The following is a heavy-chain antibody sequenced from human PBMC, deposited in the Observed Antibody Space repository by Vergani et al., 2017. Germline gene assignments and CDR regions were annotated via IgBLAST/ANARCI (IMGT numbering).Heavy chain of an antibody. J-gene: IGHJ4*02. CDR3: ARDSSSRGHYLVGPLDS. V-gene: IGHV3-33*01. D-gene: IGHD6-6*01. CDR2: IWHDGSNK. CDR1: GCTFSRHG. Sequence: QVQLVESGGSVVQPGTSLRLSCGASGCTFSRHGMHWVRQAPGKGLEWVAVIWHDGSNKYYVESVKGRFIISRDNSENTLYLQMNSLRAEDTGVYYCARDSSSRGHYLVGPLDSWGRGSLVSVYS.